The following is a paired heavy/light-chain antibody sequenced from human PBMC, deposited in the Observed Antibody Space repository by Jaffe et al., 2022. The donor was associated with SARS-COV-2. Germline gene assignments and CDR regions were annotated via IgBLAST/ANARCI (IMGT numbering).Heavy chain of an antibody. CDR2: IYTGGTP. V-gene: IGHV3-66*02. Sequence: EVQLEESGGGSVQPGGSLRLSCAASGFTVTGNYMGWVRQAPGKGLEWVSVIYTGGTPYYADSVKGRFTISRDNSKNTVYLQMNSVRLEDTAVYFCARGWGSGPAIAARFDYWGQGTLVTVSS. CDR3: ARGWGSGPAIAARFDY. CDR1: GFTVTGNY. D-gene: IGHD6-6*01. J-gene: IGHJ4*02.
Light chain of an antibody. J-gene: IGLJ3*02. CDR1: SGSVSTNNY. CDR3: LLYLGSGIWM. Sequence: QTGVTQEPSFSVSPGGTVTLTCGLSSGSVSTNNYPSWYQQTPGQAPRTLIYSTSTRSSGVPDRFSGSILGNKAALTITGAQTDDESDYYCLLYLGSGIWMFGGGTKLTVL. V-gene: IGLV8-61*01. CDR2: STS.